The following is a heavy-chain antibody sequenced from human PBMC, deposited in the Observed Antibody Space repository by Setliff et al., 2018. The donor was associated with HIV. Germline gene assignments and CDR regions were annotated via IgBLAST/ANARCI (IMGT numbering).Heavy chain of an antibody. CDR1: GFTFSGYW. V-gene: IGHV3-74*01. J-gene: IGHJ4*02. Sequence: PGGSLRLSCAASGFTFSGYWMHWVRQAPGKGLVWVSRINSDGSSTTYADSVKDRFTISRDNAKNTLYLQMNSLRAEDTAVYYCARGGSNSWSPFDYWGQGTLVTAPQ. D-gene: IGHD6-13*01. CDR2: INSDGSST. CDR3: ARGGSNSWSPFDY.